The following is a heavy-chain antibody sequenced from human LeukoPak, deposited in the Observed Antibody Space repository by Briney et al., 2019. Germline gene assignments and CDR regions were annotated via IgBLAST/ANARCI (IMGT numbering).Heavy chain of an antibody. CDR2: IYYSGST. CDR1: GGSISSGGYS. CDR3: ARLVTALQNWFDP. J-gene: IGHJ5*02. V-gene: IGHV4-30-4*07. Sequence: PSETLSLTCAVSGGSISSGGYSWSWIRQPPGKGLEWIGYIYYSGSTYYNPSLKSRVTISVDTSKNQFSLKLSSVTAADTAVYYCARLVTALQNWFDPWGQGTLVTVSS. D-gene: IGHD2-21*02.